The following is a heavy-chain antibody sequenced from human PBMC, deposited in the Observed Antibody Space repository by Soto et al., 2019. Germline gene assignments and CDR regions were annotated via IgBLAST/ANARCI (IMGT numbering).Heavy chain of an antibody. CDR2: LAFDGRT. CDR1: GGSVSSRGFY. D-gene: IGHD6-19*01. Sequence: SETLSLTCSVSGGSVSSRGFYWTWIRQPPGKGLDWLGYLAFDGRTNYNPSLKSRVTMSQDTSKNQFSLTLGSVTAADTAIYYCARLPDISGWPFDFWGQGALVPVSS. V-gene: IGHV4-61*08. CDR3: ARLPDISGWPFDF. J-gene: IGHJ4*02.